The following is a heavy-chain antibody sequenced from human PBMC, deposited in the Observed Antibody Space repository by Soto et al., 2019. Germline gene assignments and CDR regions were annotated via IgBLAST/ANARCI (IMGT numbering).Heavy chain of an antibody. D-gene: IGHD3-16*01. V-gene: IGHV3-21*01. Sequence: GGSLRLSCAASGFTFSSYSMNWVRQAPGKGLEWVSSISSSSSYIYYADSVKGRFTISRDNAKNSLYLQMNSLRAEDTAVYYCARDLSDGYPYTFDYWGQGTLVTVSS. CDR3: ARDLSDGYPYTFDY. CDR2: ISSSSSYI. CDR1: GFTFSSYS. J-gene: IGHJ4*02.